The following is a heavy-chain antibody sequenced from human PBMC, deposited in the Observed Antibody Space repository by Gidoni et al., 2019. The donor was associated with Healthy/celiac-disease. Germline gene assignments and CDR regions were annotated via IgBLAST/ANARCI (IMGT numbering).Heavy chain of an antibody. J-gene: IGHJ4*02. CDR3: TRVIGMVYAHFDY. D-gene: IGHD2-8*01. CDR2: IRSKAYGGTT. Sequence: EVQLVESGAGLVQPGRSLRLSCTASGFTFGAYAMSWFRQAPGKGLEWVGFIRSKAYGGTTEYAASVKGRFTISRDDSKSIAYLQMNSLKTEDTAVYYCTRVIGMVYAHFDYWGQGTLVTVSS. V-gene: IGHV3-49*03. CDR1: GFTFGAYA.